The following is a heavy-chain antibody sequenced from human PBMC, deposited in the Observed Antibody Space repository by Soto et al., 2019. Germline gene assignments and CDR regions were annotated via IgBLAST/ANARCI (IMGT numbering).Heavy chain of an antibody. Sequence: QVQLVQSGAEVREPGASVKVSCKASGYSFTSLDINWVRQTAGQGLEWMGWMEPRTGRTGYAQKFQGRVTMTRDTSINTAYMELTTLTSDDTAVYYCARGVSAGVDYWGQGTLVTVSS. V-gene: IGHV1-8*01. CDR1: GYSFTSLD. CDR2: MEPRTGRT. CDR3: ARGVSAGVDY. J-gene: IGHJ4*02. D-gene: IGHD1-26*01.